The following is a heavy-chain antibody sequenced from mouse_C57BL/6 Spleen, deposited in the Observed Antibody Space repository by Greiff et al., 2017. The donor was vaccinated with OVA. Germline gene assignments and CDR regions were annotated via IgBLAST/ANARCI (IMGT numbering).Heavy chain of an antibody. J-gene: IGHJ3*01. D-gene: IGHD2-2*01. CDR1: GFTFSDYG. Sequence: DVQLVESGGGLVKPGGSLKLSCAASGFTFSDYGMHWVRQAPEKGLEWVAYISSGSSTIYYADTVKGRLTISRDNAKNTLFLQMTRLRSEDTARDYCARGYYGYDPAWFAYWGQGTLVTVSA. V-gene: IGHV5-17*01. CDR3: ARGYYGYDPAWFAY. CDR2: ISSGSSTI.